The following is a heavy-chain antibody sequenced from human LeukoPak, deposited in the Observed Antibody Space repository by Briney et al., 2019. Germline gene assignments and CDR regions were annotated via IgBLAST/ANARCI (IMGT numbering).Heavy chain of an antibody. V-gene: IGHV4-59*01. CDR2: IYYSGST. J-gene: IGHJ4*02. D-gene: IGHD7-27*01. Sequence: SETLSLTCTVSGGSIGSYYWSWMRQPPGKGLEWIGYIYYSGSTNYNPSLKSRVTISIDTSKNQFSLKLSSVTAADTAVYYCARAELTGDLIPGENDYWGQGTLVTVSS. CDR1: GGSIGSYY. CDR3: ARAELTGDLIPGENDY.